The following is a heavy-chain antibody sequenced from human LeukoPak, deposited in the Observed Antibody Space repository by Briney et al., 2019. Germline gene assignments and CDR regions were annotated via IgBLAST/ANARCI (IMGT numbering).Heavy chain of an antibody. V-gene: IGHV3-30*04. D-gene: IGHD6-19*01. J-gene: IGHJ4*02. CDR1: GFPFSSYA. CDR2: ISYDGSNK. CDR3: ARDVSGWFEDYFDY. Sequence: GRSLRLSCAASGFPFSSYAMHWVRQAPGKGLEWVAVISYDGSNKYYADSVKGRFTISRDNSKNTLYLQMNSLRAEDTAVYYCARDVSGWFEDYFDYWGQGTLVTVSS.